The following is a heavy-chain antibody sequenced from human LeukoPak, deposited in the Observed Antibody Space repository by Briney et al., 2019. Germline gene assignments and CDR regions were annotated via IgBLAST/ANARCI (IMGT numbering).Heavy chain of an antibody. CDR3: ARGGDSGYDYLDY. V-gene: IGHV4-59*08. CDR2: IYDSGST. J-gene: IGHJ4*02. CDR1: DGSISSYY. D-gene: IGHD5-12*01. Sequence: SETLSLTCTVSDGSISSYYWSWIRQPPGKGLEWIGYIYDSGSTNYNPSLKSRVTMSVDTSKNQFSLKLSSMTAADTAVYYCARGGDSGYDYLDYGGQGPLAPVSS.